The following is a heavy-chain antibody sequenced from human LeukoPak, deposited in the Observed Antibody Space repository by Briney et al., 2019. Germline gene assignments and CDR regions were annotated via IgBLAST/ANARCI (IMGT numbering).Heavy chain of an antibody. D-gene: IGHD1-26*01. V-gene: IGHV4-38-2*02. CDR1: GYSITTNYY. J-gene: IGHJ6*02. CDR3: VTPRSWELSDMAV. CDR2: VYHNGET. Sequence: PSETLSLTCTVSGYSITTNYYWAWIRQSPGTGLGWIGSVYHNGETYYNPSLKSRVIISVDTSKNEFSLRLTSVTAADTAVYYCVTPRSWELSDMAVWGQGTTVIVSS.